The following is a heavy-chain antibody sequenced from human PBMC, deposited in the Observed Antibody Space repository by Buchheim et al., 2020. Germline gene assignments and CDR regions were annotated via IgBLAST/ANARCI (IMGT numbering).Heavy chain of an antibody. CDR3: ARHISGSYGQIDY. CDR1: GGSINSYY. D-gene: IGHD1-26*01. Sequence: QVQLQESGPGLVKPSETLSLTCTVSGGSINSYYWNWIRQPPGKGLEWIGYIYYTGSTNYNPSLKSRVTISVDTSKKEFSLKLTSVTAADTAVYYCARHISGSYGQIDYWGQGTL. V-gene: IGHV4-59*08. CDR2: IYYTGST. J-gene: IGHJ4*02.